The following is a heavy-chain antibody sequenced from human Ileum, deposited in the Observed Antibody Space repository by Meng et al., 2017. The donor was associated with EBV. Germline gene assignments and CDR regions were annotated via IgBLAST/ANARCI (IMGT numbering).Heavy chain of an antibody. CDR2: TSHSGST. V-gene: IGHV4-4*02. J-gene: IGHJ4*02. Sequence: QVKLKGSGQGLVTPSVTLSLTVAVSGGSISRSDWWSWVRQPPGKGLEWIGETSHSGSTNYSPSLKSRVTISLDKSKNQLSLKLNSVTAADTAVYYCASSDYYRSDYWGQGTLVTVSS. D-gene: IGHD3-22*01. CDR1: GGSISRSDW. CDR3: ASSDYYRSDY.